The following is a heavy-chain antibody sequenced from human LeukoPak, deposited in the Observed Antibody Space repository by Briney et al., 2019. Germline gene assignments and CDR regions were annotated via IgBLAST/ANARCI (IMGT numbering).Heavy chain of an antibody. Sequence: ASVKVSCETSGYTFTSHAMNWVRQAPGQGLEWMGWINTNNGNPTYAQAFTGRFVFSLDTSVSTAYLHISNLKAEDTAMYYCARDALWLGELLPLDSXXQGTLVIVSS. V-gene: IGHV7-4-1*02. CDR3: ARDALWLGELLPLDS. J-gene: IGHJ4*02. CDR2: INTNNGNP. CDR1: GYTFTSHA. D-gene: IGHD3-10*01.